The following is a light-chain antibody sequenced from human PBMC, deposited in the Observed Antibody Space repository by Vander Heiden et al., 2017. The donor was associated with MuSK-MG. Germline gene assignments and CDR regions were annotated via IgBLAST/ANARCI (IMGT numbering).Light chain of an antibody. Sequence: DIQVTQSPPSLSASIEDTITLTCRTSQSVNTYFNWYQQRPGKAPQLLIYAVSSLQTAVPSRFSGRGSGTDFTLTISGLQPEDVATYFCQQSYNIPWTFGAGTKVEV. CDR1: QSVNTY. CDR2: AVS. V-gene: IGKV1-39*01. J-gene: IGKJ1*01. CDR3: QQSYNIPWT.